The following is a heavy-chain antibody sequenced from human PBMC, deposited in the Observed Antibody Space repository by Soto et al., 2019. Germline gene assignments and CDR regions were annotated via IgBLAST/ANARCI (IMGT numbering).Heavy chain of an antibody. J-gene: IGHJ6*02. D-gene: IGHD3-10*01. V-gene: IGHV1-69*13. Sequence: SVKVSCKASGGTFSSYAISWVRQAPGQGLEWMGGIIPIFGTANYAQKFQGRVTITADESTSTAYMELSSLRSEDTAVYYCARDAGYYYGSGSYYKGPLYYYYGMDVWGQGTTVTVSS. CDR3: ARDAGYYYGSGSYYKGPLYYYYGMDV. CDR2: IIPIFGTA. CDR1: GGTFSSYA.